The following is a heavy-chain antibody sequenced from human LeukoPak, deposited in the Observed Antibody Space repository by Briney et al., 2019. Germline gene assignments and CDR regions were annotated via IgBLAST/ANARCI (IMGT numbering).Heavy chain of an antibody. D-gene: IGHD2-15*01. CDR1: GYTFTGYY. V-gene: IGHV1-2*02. CDR3: ARSKGALRYEYFQH. J-gene: IGHJ1*01. Sequence: ASVKVSCKASGYTFTGYYMHWVRQAPGQGLEWMGWINPNSGGTNYAQKFQGRVTMTRDTSISTAYMELSRLRSDDTAMYYCARSKGALRYEYFQHWGQGTLVTVSS. CDR2: INPNSGGT.